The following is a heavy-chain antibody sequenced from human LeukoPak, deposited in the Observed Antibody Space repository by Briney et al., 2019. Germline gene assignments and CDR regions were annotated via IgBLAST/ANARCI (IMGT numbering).Heavy chain of an antibody. Sequence: GASVKVSCKASGGTFISYAISWVRQAPGQGLEWMGRIIPIFGTANYAQKFQGRVTITTDESTSTAYMELSSLRSEDTAVYYCATATDHSSGWLDAFDIWGQGTMVTVSS. CDR3: ATATDHSSGWLDAFDI. V-gene: IGHV1-69*05. CDR2: IIPIFGTA. CDR1: GGTFISYA. J-gene: IGHJ3*02. D-gene: IGHD6-19*01.